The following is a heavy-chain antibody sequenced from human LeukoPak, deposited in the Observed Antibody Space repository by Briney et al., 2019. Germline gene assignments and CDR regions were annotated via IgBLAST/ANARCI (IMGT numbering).Heavy chain of an antibody. D-gene: IGHD1-26*01. CDR2: ITDSGIRT. V-gene: IGHV3-23*01. J-gene: IGHJ4*02. Sequence: GGSLRLSCAASGFIFNSYAMAWVRQGPEKGLEWVSSITDSGIRTYYAASVKGRFTISRDNSKNTLFLQMNSLRAEDTAVYYCAKGSRGSYDYWGQGTLVTVSS. CDR1: GFIFNSYA. CDR3: AKGSRGSYDY.